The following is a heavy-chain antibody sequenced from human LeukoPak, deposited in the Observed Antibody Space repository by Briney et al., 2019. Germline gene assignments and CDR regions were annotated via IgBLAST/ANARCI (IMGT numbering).Heavy chain of an antibody. CDR3: AADRPGVGSYYGFDY. CDR1: GFTFTSSA. D-gene: IGHD1-26*01. V-gene: IGHV1-58*01. CDR2: IVVGSGNT. Sequence: ASVEVSCKASGFTFTSSAVQWVRQARGQRLEWIGWIVVGSGNTNYAQKFQERVTITRDMSTSTAYMELSSLRSEDTAVYYCAADRPGVGSYYGFDYWGQGTLVTVSS. J-gene: IGHJ4*02.